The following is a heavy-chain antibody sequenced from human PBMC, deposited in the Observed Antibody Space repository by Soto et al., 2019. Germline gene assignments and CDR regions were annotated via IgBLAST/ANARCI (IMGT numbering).Heavy chain of an antibody. CDR1: GGSISSYY. J-gene: IGHJ6*02. CDR3: ARELSSNYGDDYYYYGMDV. D-gene: IGHD1-7*01. Sequence: QVQLQESGPGLVKPSETLSLTCTVSGGSISSYYWSWIRQPPGKGLEWIGYIYYSGSTNYNPSLKSRVTISVDTSKTQFSLKLSSVTAADTAVYYCARELSSNYGDDYYYYGMDVWGQGTTVTVSS. CDR2: IYYSGST. V-gene: IGHV4-59*01.